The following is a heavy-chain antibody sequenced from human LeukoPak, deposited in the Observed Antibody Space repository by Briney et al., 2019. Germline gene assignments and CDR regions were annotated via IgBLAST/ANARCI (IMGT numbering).Heavy chain of an antibody. J-gene: IGHJ4*02. CDR3: ARDGPPRPFTI. CDR2: IDHSGSS. CDR1: GYSISSGYY. V-gene: IGHV4-38-2*02. D-gene: IGHD5-24*01. Sequence: TPSETLSLTCTVSGYSISSGYYWGWIRQPPGKGLEWIAVIDHSGSSHYNPSLKSRVAMSVDTSKNQFSLRLNSVTAADTAVYFCARDGPPRPFTIWGQGTLVTVSS.